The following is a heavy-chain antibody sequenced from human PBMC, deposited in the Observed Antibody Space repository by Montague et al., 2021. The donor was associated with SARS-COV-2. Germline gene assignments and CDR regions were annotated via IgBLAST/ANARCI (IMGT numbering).Heavy chain of an antibody. Sequence: CAISGDSVLGTTPSRYCITQAPSGSAHGWTRIYYRSHLHNADSVTVKSRITINPDTSKNQISLQLNSVTPEDTAVYYCAGTSASSNYWGQGTLVTVSS. CDR3: AGTSASSNY. D-gene: IGHD1-26*01. CDR2: IYYRSHLHN. V-gene: IGHV6-1*01. J-gene: IGHJ4*02. CDR1: GDSVLGTTPS.